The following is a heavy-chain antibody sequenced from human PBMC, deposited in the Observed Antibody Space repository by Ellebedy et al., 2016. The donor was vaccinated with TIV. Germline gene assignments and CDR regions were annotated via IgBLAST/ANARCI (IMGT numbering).Heavy chain of an antibody. J-gene: IGHJ6*02. D-gene: IGHD3-10*01. CDR2: SYYSGST. CDR1: GGSINSYP. V-gene: IGHV4-59*01. Sequence: MPSETLSLTCTVSGGSINSYPWSWIRQPPGKGLEWIGYSYYSGSTNYNPSLKSRVTISVDTSKNQFSLKLSSVTAADTAVYYCAKTMVHYYYGMDVWGQGTTVTVSS. CDR3: AKTMVHYYYGMDV.